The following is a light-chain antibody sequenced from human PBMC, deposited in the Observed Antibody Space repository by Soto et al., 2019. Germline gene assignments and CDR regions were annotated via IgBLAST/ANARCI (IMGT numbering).Light chain of an antibody. V-gene: IGKV1-5*01. J-gene: IGKJ1*01. CDR3: KQYNSYSGM. CDR1: QSISSW. Sequence: DIQLTQSPSTLPASVGDRVTITCLASQSISSWLAWYHQKPGTAPKLLIFDASSLESGVPSRFSGNGSGTEFTLTISGLQPDDFASYYCKQYNSYSGMFGQGTKV. CDR2: DAS.